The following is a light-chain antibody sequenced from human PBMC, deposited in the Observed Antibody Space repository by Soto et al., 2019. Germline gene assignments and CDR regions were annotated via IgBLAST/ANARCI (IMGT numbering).Light chain of an antibody. V-gene: IGLV1-51*02. Sequence: QSVLTQPPSVSAAPGQKVTISCSGSSSNIGNNYVSWYQQLPGTAPKLLIYENNKRPSGIPDRFSGSKSGTSATLAITGLQTGDEADYYCLTWDISLSPGVCGGGTKLTVL. CDR3: LTWDISLSPGV. CDR1: SSNIGNNY. J-gene: IGLJ3*02. CDR2: ENN.